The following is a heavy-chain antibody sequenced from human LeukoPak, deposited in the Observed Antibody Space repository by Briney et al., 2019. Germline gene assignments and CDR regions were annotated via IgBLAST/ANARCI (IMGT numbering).Heavy chain of an antibody. J-gene: IGHJ4*02. Sequence: ASVKVSCKASGYTFTSYGISWVRQAPGQGLEWMGWISAYNGNTNYAQKLQGRVTMTTDTSTSTAYMELRSLRSDDTAVYYCARKNSLYHDFWSGYQYYFDYWGQGTLVTVSS. CDR2: ISAYNGNT. V-gene: IGHV1-18*01. D-gene: IGHD3-3*01. CDR1: GYTFTSYG. CDR3: ARKNSLYHDFWSGYQYYFDY.